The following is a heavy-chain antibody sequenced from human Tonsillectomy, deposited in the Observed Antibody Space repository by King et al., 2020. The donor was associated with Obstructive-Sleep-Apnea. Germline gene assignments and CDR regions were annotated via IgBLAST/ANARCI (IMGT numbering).Heavy chain of an antibody. D-gene: IGHD3-10*01. CDR2: MNQDGSEK. CDR3: ARTTAYGSGNEGAFDI. Sequence: VQLVESGGGLVQPGGSLRLSCAASGFTFSIYWMNWVRQAPGKGLEWVANMNQDGSEKYYVDSVKGRFTISRDNAKNSLFLQMNSLRAEDTAIYYCARTTAYGSGNEGAFDIWGQGTMVTVSS. J-gene: IGHJ3*02. CDR1: GFTFSIYW. V-gene: IGHV3-7*01.